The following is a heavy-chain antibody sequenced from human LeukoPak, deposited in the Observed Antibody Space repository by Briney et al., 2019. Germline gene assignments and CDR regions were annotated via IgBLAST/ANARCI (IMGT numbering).Heavy chain of an antibody. V-gene: IGHV3-74*01. CDR3: ARGKVDTAMAIDY. CDR2: INSDGSST. J-gene: IGHJ4*02. Sequence: GGSLRLSCAASGFTFSSYWMHWVRQAPGNGLVWVSRINSDGSSTSYADSVKGRFTISRDNAKNTLYLQMNSLRAEDTAVYYCARGKVDTAMAIDYWGQGTLVTVSS. CDR1: GFTFSSYW. D-gene: IGHD5-18*01.